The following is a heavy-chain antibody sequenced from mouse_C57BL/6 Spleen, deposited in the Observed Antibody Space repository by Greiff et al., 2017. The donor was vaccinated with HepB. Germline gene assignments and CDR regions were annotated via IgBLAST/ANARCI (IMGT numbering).Heavy chain of an antibody. CDR2: IYPGSGST. J-gene: IGHJ2*01. V-gene: IGHV1-55*01. D-gene: IGHD2-4*01. CDR1: GYTFTSYW. CDR3: ARFGDYDGGCFDY. Sequence: VQLQQPGAELVKPGASVKMSCKASGYTFTSYWITWVKQRPGQGLEWIGDIYPGSGSTNYNEKFKSKATLTVDTSSSTAYMQLSSLTSEDSAVYNCARFGDYDGGCFDYWGQGTTLTVSS.